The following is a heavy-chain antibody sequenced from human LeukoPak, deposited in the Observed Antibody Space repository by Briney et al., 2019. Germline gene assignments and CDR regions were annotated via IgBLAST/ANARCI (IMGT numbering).Heavy chain of an antibody. CDR1: GFTFSSYW. D-gene: IGHD2-21*02. V-gene: IGHV3-7*01. CDR2: IKQDGSEK. J-gene: IGHJ4*02. CDR3: ARDKHIVVVTAILDY. Sequence: PGGSLRLSCAASGFTFSSYWMSWVRQAPGKGLEWVAIIKQDGSEKYYVDSVKGRFTISRDNAKNSLYLQMNSLRAEDTAVYYCARDKHIVVVTAILDYWGQGTLVTVSS.